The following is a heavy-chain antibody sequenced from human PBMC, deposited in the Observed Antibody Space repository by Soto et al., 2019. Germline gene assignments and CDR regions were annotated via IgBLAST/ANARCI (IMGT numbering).Heavy chain of an antibody. CDR1: GGSISSGDYY. J-gene: IGHJ6*02. CDR3: ARAFPVVTDV. Sequence: QVQLQESGPGLVKPSQTLSLTCTVSGGSISSGDYYWSWIRQPPGKGLEWIGYIYYSGSTYYNPSLKSRVTVSVDTSKDHFSLKLSSVTAADTAGYYLARAFPVVTDVWGQGTPGTVS. CDR2: IYYSGST. D-gene: IGHD2-21*01. V-gene: IGHV4-30-4*01.